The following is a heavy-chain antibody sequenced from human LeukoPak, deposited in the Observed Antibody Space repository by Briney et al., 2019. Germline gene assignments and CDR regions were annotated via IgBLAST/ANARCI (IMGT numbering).Heavy chain of an antibody. CDR3: ARDSSVNFWFDP. V-gene: IGHV1-69*13. D-gene: IGHD6-19*01. Sequence: VASVKVSCMASGGTFSSYAISWVRQAPGQGLEWMGGIIPIFGTANYAQKFQGRVTITADESTSTAYMELSSLRSEDTAVYYCARDSSVNFWFDPWGQGTLVTVSS. CDR1: GGTFSSYA. CDR2: IIPIFGTA. J-gene: IGHJ5*02.